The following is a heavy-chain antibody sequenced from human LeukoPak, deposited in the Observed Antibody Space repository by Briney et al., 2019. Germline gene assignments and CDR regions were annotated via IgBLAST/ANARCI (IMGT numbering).Heavy chain of an antibody. CDR1: GFSLTTSGVG. V-gene: IGHV2-5*01. CDR2: IYWNDDK. J-gene: IGHJ4*02. Sequence: GSGPTLVNPTQTLTLTCSFSGFSLTTSGVGVGWIRQPPGKALEWLALIYWNDDKRYSPSLKSRLTITKDSSKNQVVLTMTNMDPVDTATYYCALGYNWSDWNYFDYWGQGTLVTVSS. D-gene: IGHD1-1*01. CDR3: ALGYNWSDWNYFDY.